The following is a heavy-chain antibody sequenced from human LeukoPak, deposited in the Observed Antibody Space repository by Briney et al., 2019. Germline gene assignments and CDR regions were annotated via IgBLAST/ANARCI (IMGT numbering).Heavy chain of an antibody. V-gene: IGHV1-2*02. CDR1: GYTFTGYY. J-gene: IGHJ3*02. D-gene: IGHD3-10*01. CDR3: ARVRGWDDAFDI. CDR2: INPNSGGT. Sequence: ASVKVSCKASGYTFTGYYMHWVRQAPGQGLEWMGWINPNSGGTNYAQKFQGRVTMTRDTSISTAYMELSRLRSDDTAVYYCARVRGWDDAFDIWGQGTMVTVSS.